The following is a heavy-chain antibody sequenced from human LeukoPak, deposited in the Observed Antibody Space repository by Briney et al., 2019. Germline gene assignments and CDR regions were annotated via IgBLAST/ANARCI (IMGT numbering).Heavy chain of an antibody. CDR3: TRRGYCSGTSCFFWFDP. Sequence: GSLRLSCAASGFTFSSYAMTWFRQAPGKGLEWVGFIRSKTYGGATEYAASVKGRFTISRDDSKSIAYLQMNSLKTEDTAVYFCTRRGYCSGTSCFFWFDPWGQGTLVTVSS. V-gene: IGHV3-49*03. J-gene: IGHJ5*02. CDR2: IRSKTYGGAT. D-gene: IGHD2-15*01. CDR1: GFTFSSYA.